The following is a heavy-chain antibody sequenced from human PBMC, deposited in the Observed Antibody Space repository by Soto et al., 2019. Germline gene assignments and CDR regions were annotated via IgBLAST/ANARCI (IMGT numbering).Heavy chain of an antibody. D-gene: IGHD2-21*02. CDR3: ARDQGVVVTADNWFDP. J-gene: IGHJ5*02. Sequence: PSETLSLTCTVSGGSITDYSWVWNRQPAGKGLEGIGRIFSSGSTNYNPSLNGRITISLDTSKNQFSLKLNSATATDTAVYFCARDQGVVVTADNWFDPWGQGILVTVSS. CDR2: IFSSGST. CDR1: GGSITDYS. V-gene: IGHV4-4*07.